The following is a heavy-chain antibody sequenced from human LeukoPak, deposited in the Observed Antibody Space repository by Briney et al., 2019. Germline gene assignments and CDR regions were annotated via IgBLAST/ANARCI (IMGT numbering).Heavy chain of an antibody. CDR3: ARERSSGSNWFDP. D-gene: IGHD6-19*01. J-gene: IGHJ5*02. V-gene: IGHV4-59*01. CDR2: IYYSGST. Sequence: PSETLSLTCTVSVGSLSSYYWSWIRQPPGKGLEWIGYIYYSGSTNYNPSLKSRVTISVDTSKNQFSLKLSSLTAADTAVYYCARERSSGSNWFDPWGQGTLVTVSS. CDR1: VGSLSSYY.